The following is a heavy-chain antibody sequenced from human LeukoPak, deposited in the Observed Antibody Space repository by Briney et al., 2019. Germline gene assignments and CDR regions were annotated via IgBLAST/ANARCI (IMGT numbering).Heavy chain of an antibody. D-gene: IGHD7-27*01. CDR1: GGTFSSYA. J-gene: IGHJ3*02. CDR3: ASLTGDYAFDI. V-gene: IGHV1-69*04. CDR2: IIPILGIA. Sequence: GASVKVSCKASGGTFSSYAISWVRQAPGQGLEWMGRIIPILGIANYAQKFQGRVTITADKSTSTAYMELSSLRSEDTAVYYCASLTGDYAFDIWGQGTMVTVSS.